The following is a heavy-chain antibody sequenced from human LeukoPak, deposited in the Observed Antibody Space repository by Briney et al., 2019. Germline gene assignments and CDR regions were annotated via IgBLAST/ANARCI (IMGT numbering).Heavy chain of an antibody. J-gene: IGHJ6*03. D-gene: IGHD6-25*01. CDR3: ARSRQRLRLPYYYYYMDV. CDR1: GFTFSSYS. CDR2: ISSSSSTI. V-gene: IGHV3-48*02. Sequence: GGSLRLSCAASGFTFSSYSMNWVRQAPGKGLEWVSYISSSSSTIYYADSVKGRFTISRDNAKNSLYLQMNSLRDEDTAVYYCARSRQRLRLPYYYYYMDVWGKGTTVTVSS.